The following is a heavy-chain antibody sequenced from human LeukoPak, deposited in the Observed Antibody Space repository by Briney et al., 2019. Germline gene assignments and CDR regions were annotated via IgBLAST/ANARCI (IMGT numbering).Heavy chain of an antibody. J-gene: IGHJ4*02. V-gene: IGHV3-7*04. CDR3: TRVGYIDEGIDY. CDR2: IKQDGSKK. Sequence: GGSLRLSCVASGFPFSSYWMTWVRQAPGKGLEWVANIKQDGSKKSYVDSVKGRFTISRDNAKNSLYPQMNSLRAEDTAIYYCTRVGYIDEGIDYWGQGTLVTVSS. D-gene: IGHD5-24*01. CDR1: GFPFSSYW.